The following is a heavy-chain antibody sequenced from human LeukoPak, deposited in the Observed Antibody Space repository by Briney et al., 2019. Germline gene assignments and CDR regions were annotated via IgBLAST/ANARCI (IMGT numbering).Heavy chain of an antibody. CDR2: IYYSGST. V-gene: IGHV4-59*01. CDR1: GGSISSYY. D-gene: IGHD1-26*01. CDR3: ARDTTSIGFDP. J-gene: IGHJ5*02. Sequence: SETLSLTCTVSGGSISSYYWSWIRQPPGKGLVWSGYIYYSGSTNYNPSLKSRVTISVDTSKNQFFLKLSSVTAADTAVYYWARDTTSIGFDPWGQGTLVTVSS.